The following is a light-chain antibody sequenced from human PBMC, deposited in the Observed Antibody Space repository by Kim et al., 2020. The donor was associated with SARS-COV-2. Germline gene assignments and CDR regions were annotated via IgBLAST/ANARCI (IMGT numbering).Light chain of an antibody. Sequence: EIVMTQSPATLSVFPGERATLSCRASRSVSSHLAWYQQKPGQGPRLLIYGASTRATGVPDRFSGSGSGTDFTLTISSLHSEEFAVYYCQHYVNWPLTFGGGTKVDIK. CDR2: GAS. CDR3: QHYVNWPLT. CDR1: RSVSSH. V-gene: IGKV3-15*01. J-gene: IGKJ4*01.